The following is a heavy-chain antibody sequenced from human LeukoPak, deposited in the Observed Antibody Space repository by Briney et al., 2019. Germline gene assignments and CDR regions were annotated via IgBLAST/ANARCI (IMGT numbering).Heavy chain of an antibody. CDR2: IRSKIYGGTP. J-gene: IGHJ4*02. CDR3: TRDQTPYY. Sequence: PGGSLRLSCATSGFTFSTSSINWVRQAPGKGLEWVGFIRSKIYGGTPEYAASVKGRFTISRDDSKGIAYLQMNSLKTEDTAVYYCTRDQTPYYWGQGTLVTVSS. V-gene: IGHV3-49*04. CDR1: GFTFSTSS.